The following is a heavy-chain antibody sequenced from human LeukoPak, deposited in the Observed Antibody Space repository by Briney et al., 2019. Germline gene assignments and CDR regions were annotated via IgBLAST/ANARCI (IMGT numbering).Heavy chain of an antibody. CDR1: GYTFTTYH. J-gene: IGHJ4*02. CDR3: ARTTSLTASGYDY. Sequence: ASVKVSCTTSGYTFTTYHINWVRQATGQGLEWLGWMNPYSGDRGYAQKFQGRLSITSDTSISTAYMELSSLRSDDTAVYFCARTTSLTASGYDYWGQGTLVSVSS. D-gene: IGHD4-17*01. CDR2: MNPYSGDR. V-gene: IGHV1-8*03.